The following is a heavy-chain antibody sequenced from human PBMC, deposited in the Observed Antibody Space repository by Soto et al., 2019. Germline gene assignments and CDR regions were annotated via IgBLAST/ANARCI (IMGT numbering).Heavy chain of an antibody. V-gene: IGHV3-23*01. CDR3: AKNQERELPRVIDF. Sequence: EVRLLESGGGLVKPGGSLRLSCATSGLTFSNYAMGWVRQAPGGGLEWVSSMSGSSSTTYYADSVKGRFTISRDRSKNTLYLQMSSLRAEDTALYYCAKNQERELPRVIDFWGQGTLVTVPS. CDR1: GLTFSNYA. D-gene: IGHD1-7*01. J-gene: IGHJ4*02. CDR2: MSGSSSTT.